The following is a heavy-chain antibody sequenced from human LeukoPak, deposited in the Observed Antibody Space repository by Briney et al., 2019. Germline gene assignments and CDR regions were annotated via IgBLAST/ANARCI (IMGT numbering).Heavy chain of an antibody. CDR1: GYTFTSYG. CDR3: ARDLSRRVRGVSRNDY. CDR2: ISAYNGNT. Sequence: ASVKLSCKASGYTFTSYGISWVRQAPGQGLEWMGWISAYNGNTYYAQKLQGRVTMTTDTSTSTAYMELRSLRSDDTAVYYCARDLSRRVRGVSRNDYWGQGTLVTVSS. V-gene: IGHV1-18*04. J-gene: IGHJ4*02. D-gene: IGHD3-10*01.